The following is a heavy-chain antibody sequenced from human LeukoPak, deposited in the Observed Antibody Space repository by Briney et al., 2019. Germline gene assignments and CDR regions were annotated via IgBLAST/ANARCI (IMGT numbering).Heavy chain of an antibody. Sequence: GTLSLTCAVYGGSFSGYYWSWIRQAPGKGLEWVSYISSSGSTIYYADSVKGRFTISRDNAKNSLYLQMNSLRAEDTAVYYCARAQYSSRPFDYWGQGTLVTVSS. CDR1: GGSFSGYY. V-gene: IGHV3-11*04. CDR3: ARAQYSSRPFDY. CDR2: ISSSGSTI. D-gene: IGHD6-13*01. J-gene: IGHJ4*02.